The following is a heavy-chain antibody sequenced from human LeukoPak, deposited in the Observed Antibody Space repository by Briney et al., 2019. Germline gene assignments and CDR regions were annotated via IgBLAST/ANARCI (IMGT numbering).Heavy chain of an antibody. V-gene: IGHV3-23*01. CDR2: ISGSGGST. CDR1: GFTFSSYA. J-gene: IGHJ4*02. Sequence: GGSLRLSCAASGFTFSSYAMSWVRQAPGKGLEWVSAISGSGGSTYYADSVKGRFTISRDNSKNTLYLRMNSLRAEDTAVYYCAKDKGKQYYFDYWGQGTLVTVSS. CDR3: AKDKGKQYYFDY.